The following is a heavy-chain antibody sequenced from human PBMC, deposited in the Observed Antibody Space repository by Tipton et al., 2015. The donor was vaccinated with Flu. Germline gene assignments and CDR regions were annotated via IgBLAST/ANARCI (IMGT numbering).Heavy chain of an antibody. J-gene: IGHJ4*02. Sequence: SLRLSCAASGFIFTDYWMAWVRQAPGKGLEWVANINYDGSTIYYVDSVKGRFAISRDNAKDSLYPQMNNLRAEDTAVYYCTRRLVEDWGQGTQVTVSS. CDR1: GFIFTDYW. CDR2: INYDGSTI. CDR3: TRRLVED. V-gene: IGHV3-7*01.